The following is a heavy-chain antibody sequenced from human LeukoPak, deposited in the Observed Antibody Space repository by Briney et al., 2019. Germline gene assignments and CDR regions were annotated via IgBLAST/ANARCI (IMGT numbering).Heavy chain of an antibody. J-gene: IGHJ6*03. CDR2: IYYTGTA. D-gene: IGHD4-23*01. CDR1: GDSISSGDYY. Sequence: SQTLSLTCTVSGDSISSGDYYWNWIRQPPGKGLEWIGYIYYTGTAYYNPSLKSRVSISVDTSKNQFSLKLSSVTAADTAVYYCARLYYGGITYYYYYMDVWGKGTTVTVSS. CDR3: ARLYYGGITYYYYYMDV. V-gene: IGHV4-30-4*08.